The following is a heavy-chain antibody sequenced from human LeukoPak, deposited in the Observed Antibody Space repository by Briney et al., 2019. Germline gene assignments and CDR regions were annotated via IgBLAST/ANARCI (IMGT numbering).Heavy chain of an antibody. Sequence: GASVTVSCKASGYTFTGYYMHWVRQAPGQRLEWMGWINPNSCGTNNAQKFQGRVTMTRDTCVSTAYMELSRLRSDDTAVYYCARGPPLQSLGCGEYKGFDPWGQGTLVTVSS. V-gene: IGHV1-2*02. J-gene: IGHJ5*02. D-gene: IGHD3-10*01. CDR2: INPNSCGT. CDR3: ARGPPLQSLGCGEYKGFDP. CDR1: GYTFTGYY.